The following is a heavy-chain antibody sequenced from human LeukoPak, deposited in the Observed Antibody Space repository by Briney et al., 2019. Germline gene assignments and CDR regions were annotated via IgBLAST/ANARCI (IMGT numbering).Heavy chain of an antibody. CDR2: ISGSGGST. CDR3: AKDGVAAPPFDY. V-gene: IGHV3-23*01. J-gene: IGHJ4*02. D-gene: IGHD6-13*01. CDR1: GFSFSSYA. Sequence: GASLRLSCAASGFSFSSYAMSWVRQAPGKGLEWVSAISGSGGSTYYADSVKGRFTISRDNSKNTLYLQMNSLRAEDTAVYYCAKDGVAAPPFDYWGQGTLVTVSS.